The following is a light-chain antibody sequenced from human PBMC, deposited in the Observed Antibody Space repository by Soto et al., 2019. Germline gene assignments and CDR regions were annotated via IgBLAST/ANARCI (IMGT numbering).Light chain of an antibody. V-gene: IGKV3-20*01. Sequence: EIVLTQSPGTLSLSPGERATLSCRASQSVFNNHIGWYQQKPGQAPRRLIFGASFRATGIPDRFSGSGSGTDFTLTISRLEPEDFAEYYCQQYGSSPTTFGQGTKVEIK. J-gene: IGKJ1*01. CDR1: QSVFNNH. CDR3: QQYGSSPTT. CDR2: GAS.